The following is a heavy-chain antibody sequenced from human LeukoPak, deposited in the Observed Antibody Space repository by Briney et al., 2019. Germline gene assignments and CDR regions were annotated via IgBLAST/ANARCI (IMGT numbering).Heavy chain of an antibody. Sequence: PGGSLRLSCEAAGFTLSSYAMSWVRQAPGKGLEWVSVISGSGDTTDYADSVKGRFTISRDNSKNTLYLQMNSLRAEDTAVYYCAKDPGWFGELPIDYWGQGTLVTVSS. J-gene: IGHJ4*02. CDR2: ISGSGDTT. CDR1: GFTLSSYA. CDR3: AKDPGWFGELPIDY. D-gene: IGHD3-10*01. V-gene: IGHV3-23*01.